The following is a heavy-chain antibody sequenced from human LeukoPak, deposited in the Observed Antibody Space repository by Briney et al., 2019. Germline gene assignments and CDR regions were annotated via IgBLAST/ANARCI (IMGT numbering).Heavy chain of an antibody. D-gene: IGHD3-10*01. CDR3: ARQFYYGSGFDP. V-gene: IGHV4-61*02. CDR1: GGSISSGSYY. Sequence: SETLSLTCTVSGGSISSGSYYWSWIRQPAGKGLEWIGRIYTSGSTYYNPSLKSRVTISVDTSKNQFSLKLSSVTAADTAVYYCARQFYYGSGFDPWGQGTLVTVSS. J-gene: IGHJ5*02. CDR2: IYTSGST.